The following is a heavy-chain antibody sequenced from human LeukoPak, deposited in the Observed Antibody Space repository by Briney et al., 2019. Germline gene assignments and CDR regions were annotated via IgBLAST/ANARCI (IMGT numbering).Heavy chain of an antibody. J-gene: IGHJ5*02. V-gene: IGHV4-34*01. D-gene: IGHD3-10*02. CDR3: ARDGYVWGWDT. CDR1: GGSFSGYY. CDR2: INHSGDT. Sequence: SETLSLTCAVYGGSFSGYYWTWIRQPPGKGLEWIGEINHSGDTNYNPSLKSRVTISVDTSKNQFSLKLTSVTAADTAVYYWARDGYVWGWDTWGQGTRVPVPS.